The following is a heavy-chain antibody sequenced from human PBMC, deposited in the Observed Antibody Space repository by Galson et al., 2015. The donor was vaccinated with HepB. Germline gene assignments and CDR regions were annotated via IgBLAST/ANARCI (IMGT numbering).Heavy chain of an antibody. CDR2: IWPDGNEK. Sequence: SLRLSCAASGFTLSTYGMHWVRQAPGKGLEWVAVIWPDGNEKYYADSVKGRFTISRDNSKNTLDLQMNSLRAEDTAVYYCARDSTSTSYYMDVWGKGTTVTVSS. CDR3: ARDSTSTSYYMDV. D-gene: IGHD2-2*01. J-gene: IGHJ6*03. CDR1: GFTLSTYG. V-gene: IGHV3-33*01.